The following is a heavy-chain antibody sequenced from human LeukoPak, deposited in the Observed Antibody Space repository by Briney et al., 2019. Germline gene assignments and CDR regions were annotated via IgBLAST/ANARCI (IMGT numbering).Heavy chain of an antibody. D-gene: IGHD3-10*01. CDR3: AREGYYGSGSAISGYYYYYGMDV. CDR1: GGSISSSKW. V-gene: IGHV4-4*02. CDR2: IYHSGST. Sequence: SETLSLTCAVSGGSISSSKWWSWVRQPPGKGLEWIGEIYHSGSTNYNPSLKSRVTISVDKSKNQFSLKLSSVTAADTAVYYCAREGYYGSGSAISGYYYYYGMDVWGQGTTVTVSS. J-gene: IGHJ6*02.